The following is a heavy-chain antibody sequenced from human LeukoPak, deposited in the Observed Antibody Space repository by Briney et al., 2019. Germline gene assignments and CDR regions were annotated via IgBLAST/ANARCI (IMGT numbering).Heavy chain of an antibody. Sequence: GGSLRLSCAASGFTFSYNGLHWVRQAPGRGLEWVAVISYDGNKKYYADSVKGRFTISRDNSNNTLSLQMDSLRTEDTAVYYCARGSLRYFDWLPLEGDYFDYWGQGTLVTVSS. CDR2: ISYDGNKK. D-gene: IGHD3-9*01. J-gene: IGHJ4*02. CDR3: ARGSLRYFDWLPLEGDYFDY. CDR1: GFTFSYNG. V-gene: IGHV3-30-3*01.